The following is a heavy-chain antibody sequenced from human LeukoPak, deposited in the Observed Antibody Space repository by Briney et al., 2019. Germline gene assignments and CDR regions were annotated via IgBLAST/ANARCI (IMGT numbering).Heavy chain of an antibody. CDR2: IIPIFGTA. V-gene: IGHV1-69*05. CDR1: GGTFSSYA. J-gene: IGHJ4*02. D-gene: IGHD4-17*01. Sequence: GSSVKVSCKASGGTFSSYAISWVRQAPGQGLEWMGRIIPIFGTANYAQKFQGRVTITTDESTSTAYMELSSLRSEDTAVCYCARGLNDYGDYWSDYWGQGTLVTVSS. CDR3: ARGLNDYGDYWSDY.